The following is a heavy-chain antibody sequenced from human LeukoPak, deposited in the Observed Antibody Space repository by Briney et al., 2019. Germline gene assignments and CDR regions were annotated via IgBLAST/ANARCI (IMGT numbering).Heavy chain of an antibody. Sequence: GGSLKLSCAASGFXFSGSAIHWVRQASGKGLEWVGRIRNKANTYATAYSTSVKGRFTISRDDSKNTAYLQMNSLKTEDTAVYYCTRRSSDDSSGYYIWGQGTLVTVSS. CDR2: IRNKANTYAT. CDR3: TRRSSDDSSGYYI. J-gene: IGHJ4*02. CDR1: GFXFSGSA. V-gene: IGHV3-73*01. D-gene: IGHD3-22*01.